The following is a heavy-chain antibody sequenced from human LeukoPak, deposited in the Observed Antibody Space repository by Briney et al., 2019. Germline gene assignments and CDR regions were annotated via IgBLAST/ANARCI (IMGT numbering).Heavy chain of an antibody. D-gene: IGHD2-2*01. J-gene: IGHJ5*02. CDR2: IYRTGST. V-gene: IGHV4-4*09. Sequence: SETLSLTCTVSGDSISTYYWNWIRQPLGKGLEWIGYIYRTGSTYYNPSLKSRVTISVDTSKNQFSLRLSSVTAADTAVYYCARLQYCSGTSCYWFDPWGQGTLVTVSS. CDR1: GDSISTYY. CDR3: ARLQYCSGTSCYWFDP.